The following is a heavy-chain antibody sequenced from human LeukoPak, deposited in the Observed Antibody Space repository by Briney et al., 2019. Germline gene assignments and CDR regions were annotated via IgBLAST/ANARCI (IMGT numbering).Heavy chain of an antibody. Sequence: PGGSLRLSCAASGFTVSSNYMSWVRQAPGKGLEWVSVIYSGGSTYYADSVKGRFTISRDNSKNTLYLQMNSLRAEDTAVYYCAIPYSSGWYSRFQHWGQGTLVTVSS. J-gene: IGHJ1*01. CDR3: AIPYSSGWYSRFQH. D-gene: IGHD6-19*01. V-gene: IGHV3-66*04. CDR2: IYSGGST. CDR1: GFTVSSNY.